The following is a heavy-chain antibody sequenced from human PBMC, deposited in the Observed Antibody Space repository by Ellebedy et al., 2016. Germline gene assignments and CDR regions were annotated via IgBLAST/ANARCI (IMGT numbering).Heavy chain of an antibody. D-gene: IGHD1-14*01. J-gene: IGHJ1*01. CDR1: GASISNDN. V-gene: IGHV4-59*08. CDR2: VSYTGST. CDR3: ARTGGCTDSY. Sequence: SETLSLTCTVFGASISNDNWSWVRQPPGKGLEWIGYVSYTGSTNSNPTLKSRLTISIDTSKNQFSLKLSSVTAADTAVYYCARTGGCTDSYWGQGTLVTVSS.